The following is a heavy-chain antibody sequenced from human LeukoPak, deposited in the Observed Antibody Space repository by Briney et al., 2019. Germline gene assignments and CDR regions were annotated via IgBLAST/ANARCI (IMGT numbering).Heavy chain of an antibody. V-gene: IGHV3-15*01. J-gene: IGHJ4*02. CDR3: TTDSERSGWPAGGY. D-gene: IGHD6-19*01. Sequence: GGSLRLSCAASGFTFSNAWMSWVRQAPGKGLEWVGRIKSKTDGGTTDYAAPVEGRFTISRDDSKNTLYLQMNSLKTEDTAVYYCTTDSERSGWPAGGYWGQGTLVTVSS. CDR2: IKSKTDGGTT. CDR1: GFTFSNAW.